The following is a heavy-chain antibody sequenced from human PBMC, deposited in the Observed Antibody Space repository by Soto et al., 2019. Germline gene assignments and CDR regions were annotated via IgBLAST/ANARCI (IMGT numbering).Heavy chain of an antibody. J-gene: IGHJ4*02. CDR1: GGSISSGGYY. Sequence: QVQLQESGPGLVKPSQTLPLTCTVSGGSISSGGYYWSWIRQHPGKGLEWIGYIYYSGSTYYNPSLRSRLSISVDTSKNQFSLKLSSVSAADTAVYYCSMSPEATVTAFDYWGQGTLVTVSS. CDR2: IYYSGST. V-gene: IGHV4-31*03. D-gene: IGHD4-17*01. CDR3: SMSPEATVTAFDY.